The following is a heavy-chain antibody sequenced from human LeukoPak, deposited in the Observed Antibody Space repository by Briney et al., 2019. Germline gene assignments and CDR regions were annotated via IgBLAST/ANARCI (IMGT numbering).Heavy chain of an antibody. CDR2: INHSGST. CDR3: ARGLGIVSFDY. J-gene: IGHJ4*02. D-gene: IGHD3-16*02. CDR1: GGSISSGGYY. Sequence: SETLSLTCTVSGGSISSGGYYWSWIRQPPGKGLEWIGEINHSGSTNYNPSLKSRVTISVDTSKNQFSLKLSSVTAADTAVYYCARGLGIVSFDYWGQGTLVTVSS. V-gene: IGHV4-39*07.